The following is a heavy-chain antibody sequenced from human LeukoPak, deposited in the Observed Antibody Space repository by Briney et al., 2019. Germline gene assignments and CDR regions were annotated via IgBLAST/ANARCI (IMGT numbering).Heavy chain of an antibody. Sequence: SETLSLTCAVYGGSFSGYYWSWIRQPPGKGLEWIGEINHSGSTNYNPSLKSRVTISVDTSKNQFSLKLSSVTAADTAVYYCASTSKLVGAGLDYNWFDPWGQGTLVTVSS. D-gene: IGHD2-8*02. CDR2: INHSGST. V-gene: IGHV4-34*01. CDR3: ASTSKLVGAGLDYNWFDP. J-gene: IGHJ5*02. CDR1: GGSFSGYY.